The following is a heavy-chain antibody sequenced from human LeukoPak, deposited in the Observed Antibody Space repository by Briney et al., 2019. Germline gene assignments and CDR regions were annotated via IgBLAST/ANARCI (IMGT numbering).Heavy chain of an antibody. D-gene: IGHD2/OR15-2a*01. CDR3: ARRRRNRQGFDP. V-gene: IGHV4-34*01. Sequence: SETLSLTCAVYGGSFSGYYWSWIRQPPGKGLEWIGEINHSGSTNYNPSLKSRVTISVDTSKHQFSLKLSSVTAADTAVYYCARRRRNRQGFDPWGQGTLVTVSS. CDR2: INHSGST. J-gene: IGHJ5*02. CDR1: GGSFSGYY.